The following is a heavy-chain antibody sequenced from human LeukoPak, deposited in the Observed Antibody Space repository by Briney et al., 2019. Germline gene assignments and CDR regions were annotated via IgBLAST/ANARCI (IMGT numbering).Heavy chain of an antibody. CDR3: AELGITMIGGV. D-gene: IGHD3-10*02. J-gene: IGHJ6*04. CDR2: ISSNGGST. Sequence: GGSLRLSCAASGFTFSNYAMHWVRQAPGKGLEYVSAISSNGGSTYYADSVKGRFTISRDNSKNTLNLQMSSLRVEDTAIYYCAELGITMIGGVWGKGTTVTISS. CDR1: GFTFSNYA. V-gene: IGHV3-64*04.